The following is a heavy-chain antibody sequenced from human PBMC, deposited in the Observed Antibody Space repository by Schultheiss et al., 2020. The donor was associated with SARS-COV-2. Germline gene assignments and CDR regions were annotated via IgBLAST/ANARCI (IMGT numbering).Heavy chain of an antibody. Sequence: SETLSLTCAVYGGSFSGHYWSWIRQPPGKGLEWIGEINHSGSTNYNPSLKSRVTISVDTSKNQFSLKLSSVTAADTAVYYCARGDGYYDSSGYYPPWFDPWGQGTLVTVSS. J-gene: IGHJ5*02. CDR1: GGSFSGHY. CDR3: ARGDGYYDSSGYYPPWFDP. V-gene: IGHV4-34*01. CDR2: INHSGST. D-gene: IGHD3-22*01.